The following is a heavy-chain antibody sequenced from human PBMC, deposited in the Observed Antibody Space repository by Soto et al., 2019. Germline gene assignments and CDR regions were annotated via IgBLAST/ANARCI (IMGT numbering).Heavy chain of an antibody. V-gene: IGHV3-23*01. CDR3: AKNSGWFNT. J-gene: IGHJ5*02. D-gene: IGHD3-10*01. CDR1: GFPFSSTD. CDR2: IDGSGGTT. Sequence: EFQVLQSGGGLVQPGGSLTLSCAASGFPFSSTDMTWVRQAPGKGLEWVSTIDGSGGTTYYADSVKGRFTISRDTSINTVFLQMNSLRADDTALYFCAKNSGWFNTGGQGALVTVSS.